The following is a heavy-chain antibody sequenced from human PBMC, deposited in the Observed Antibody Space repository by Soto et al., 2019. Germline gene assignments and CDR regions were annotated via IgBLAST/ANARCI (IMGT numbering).Heavy chain of an antibody. V-gene: IGHV1-18*01. CDR3: ARVLERKFAEGLFQYYGMDV. CDR1: GYTFGYYI. J-gene: IGHJ6*02. CDR2: ISAHNSNT. Sequence: ASVKVSCNTSGYTFGYYIITWVRQAPGQGLERLGWISAHNSNTVYGQHRQGRGSMTTDTSTSTAYMELRSLRSDDTAVYSCARVLERKFAEGLFQYYGMDVWGQGTTVTVSS. D-gene: IGHD1-1*01.